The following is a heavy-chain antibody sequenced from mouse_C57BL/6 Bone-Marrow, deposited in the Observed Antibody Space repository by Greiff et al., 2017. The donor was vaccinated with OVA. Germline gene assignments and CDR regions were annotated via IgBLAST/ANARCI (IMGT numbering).Heavy chain of an antibody. CDR1: GFSFTSYG. V-gene: IGHV2-2*01. D-gene: IGHD2-1*01. Sequence: VQLVEPGPGLVQPSQSLSITCTASGFSFTSYGVHWVRQSPGKGLEWLGVIWSGGSTDYNAAFISRLSISKDNSKIQIFFNMNSLQSDGATIYYGASLMVKRAMDYWGQGTSVTVSS. CDR3: ASLMVKRAMDY. J-gene: IGHJ4*01. CDR2: IWSGGST.